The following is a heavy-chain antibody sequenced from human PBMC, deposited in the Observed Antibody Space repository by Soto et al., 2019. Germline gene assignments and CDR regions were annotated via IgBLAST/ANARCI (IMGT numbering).Heavy chain of an antibody. Sequence: PSETLSLTCTVSGGSISSSSYYWGWIRQPPGKGLEWIGSIYYSGSTYYNPSLKSRVTISVDTSKNQFSLKLSSVTAADTAVYYCARHAYYDFWSGYYGAYYGMDVWGQGTTVTVSS. CDR3: ARHAYYDFWSGYYGAYYGMDV. CDR2: IYYSGST. CDR1: GGSISSSSYY. D-gene: IGHD3-3*01. V-gene: IGHV4-39*01. J-gene: IGHJ6*02.